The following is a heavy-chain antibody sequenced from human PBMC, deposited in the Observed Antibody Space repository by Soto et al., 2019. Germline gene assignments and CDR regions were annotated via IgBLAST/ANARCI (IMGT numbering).Heavy chain of an antibody. CDR2: INPSGGST. D-gene: IGHD4-17*01. J-gene: IGHJ5*02. V-gene: IGHV1-46*03. CDR3: ARDQGTMTTVTHNWFDP. CDR1: GYTFTSDY. Sequence: ASVKVSCKASGYTFTSDYMHWVRQAPGQGLEWMGIINPSGGSTSYAQKFQGRVTMTRDTSTSTVYMELSSLRSEDTAVYYCARDQGTMTTVTHNWFDPWGQGTLVTVSS.